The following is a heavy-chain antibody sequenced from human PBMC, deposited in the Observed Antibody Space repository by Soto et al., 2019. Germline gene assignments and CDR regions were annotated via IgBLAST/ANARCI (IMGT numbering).Heavy chain of an antibody. V-gene: IGHV4-59*01. CDR3: AREGSGWYDSDY. Sequence: SETLSLTCTVSGGSISSYYWSWIRQPPGKGLEWIGYIYYSGSTNYNPSLKSRVTISVDTSKNQFSLKLNSVTAADTAVYYCAREGSGWYDSDYWGQGILVTVSS. CDR2: IYYSGST. J-gene: IGHJ4*02. CDR1: GGSISSYY. D-gene: IGHD6-19*01.